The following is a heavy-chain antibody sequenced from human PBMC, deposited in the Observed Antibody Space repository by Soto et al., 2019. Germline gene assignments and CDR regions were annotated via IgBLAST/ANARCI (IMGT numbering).Heavy chain of an antibody. J-gene: IGHJ4*02. D-gene: IGHD3-10*01. Sequence: QSGPTLVNPTQTLTLTCTFSGCSLSTGGVGVGWIRQPPGKALEWLALIYWDDDKRYSPSLKIRLTITKDTSKNQVVLTMTNMDPVDTATYYCARATWFGDPFHYWGQGTLVTVS. CDR1: GCSLSTGGVG. CDR2: IYWDDDK. CDR3: ARATWFGDPFHY. V-gene: IGHV2-5*02.